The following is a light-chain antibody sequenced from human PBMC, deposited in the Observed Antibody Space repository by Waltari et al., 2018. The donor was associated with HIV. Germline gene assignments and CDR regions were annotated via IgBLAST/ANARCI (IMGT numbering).Light chain of an antibody. J-gene: IGKJ1*01. Sequence: DIILTQSPDTLAVSLGDRATINCRSSQTVLSDSTQLNYLSWYQQKTGKTKTLLLYWASARESGVSDRFTGSGSGTDFTLTITDFQAEDAAIYFCQQYYNTPWTFGRGTRADIK. CDR3: QQYYNTPWT. CDR1: QTVLSDSTQLNY. V-gene: IGKV4-1*01. CDR2: WAS.